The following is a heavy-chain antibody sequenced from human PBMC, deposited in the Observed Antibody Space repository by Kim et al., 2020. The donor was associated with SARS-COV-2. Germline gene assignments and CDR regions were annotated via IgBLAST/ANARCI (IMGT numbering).Heavy chain of an antibody. CDR1: GGSISSYY. V-gene: IGHV4-59*01. J-gene: IGHJ6*02. CDR2: IYYSGST. CDR3: AARYGDYVDPYYYYYGMDV. D-gene: IGHD4-17*01. Sequence: SETLSLTCTVSGGSISSYYWSWIRQPPGKGLEWIGYIYYSGSTNYNPSLKSRVTISVDTSKNQFSLKLSSVTAADTAVYYCAARYGDYVDPYYYYYGMDVWGQGTTVTVSS.